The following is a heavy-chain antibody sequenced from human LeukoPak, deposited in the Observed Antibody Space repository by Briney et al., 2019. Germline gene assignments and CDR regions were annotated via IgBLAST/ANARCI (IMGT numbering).Heavy chain of an antibody. J-gene: IGHJ4*02. D-gene: IGHD6-13*01. CDR2: IWYDGSNK. Sequence: GGSLRLSCAASGFTFSNYGMHWVRQAPGKGLEWVAIIWYDGSNKYYADSVKGRFTISRDNSKNTLYLQMNGLRAEDTAVYYCARDRDVYSSRWNRNFAYWGQGTLVTFSA. CDR3: ARDRDVYSSRWNRNFAY. V-gene: IGHV3-33*01. CDR1: GFTFSNYG.